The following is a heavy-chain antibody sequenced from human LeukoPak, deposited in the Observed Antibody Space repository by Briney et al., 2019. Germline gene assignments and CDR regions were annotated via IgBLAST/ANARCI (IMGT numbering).Heavy chain of an antibody. CDR2: INHSGST. CDR1: GGSFSGYY. CDR3: ARGVMAGAFDI. Sequence: PSETLSLTCSVYGGSFSGYYWNWIRQPPGKGLEWIGEINHSGSTNYNPSLKSRVTISVDASKNQFSLKLSSVTAADSAVYYCARGVMAGAFDIWGQGTMVTVS. D-gene: IGHD5-24*01. J-gene: IGHJ3*02. V-gene: IGHV4-34*01.